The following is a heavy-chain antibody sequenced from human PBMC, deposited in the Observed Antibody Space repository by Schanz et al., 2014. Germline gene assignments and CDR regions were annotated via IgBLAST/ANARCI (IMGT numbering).Heavy chain of an antibody. CDR1: GFTFSNYG. Sequence: QVQLVESGGGVVQPGGSLRLSCAASGFTFSNYGLHWVRQAPGNGLEWMAFIRYNGINEYYADSVKGRFTISRDNAKNTLYLQMNSLRAEDTAVYYCAKDLPSDYYIAYWGQGTLVTVSS. J-gene: IGHJ4*02. V-gene: IGHV3-30*02. D-gene: IGHD2-21*01. CDR2: IRYNGINE. CDR3: AKDLPSDYYIAY.